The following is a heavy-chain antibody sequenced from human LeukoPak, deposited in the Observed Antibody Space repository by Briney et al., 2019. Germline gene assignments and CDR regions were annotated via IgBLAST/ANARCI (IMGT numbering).Heavy chain of an antibody. J-gene: IGHJ4*02. D-gene: IGHD6-19*01. Sequence: GGSLRLACAASGFTFSSYSMNWVRQAPGKGLEWVSSISSSSSYIYYADSVKGRFTISRDNAKNSLYLQMNSLRAEDTAVYYCATTSGWTADGDYWGQGTLVTVSS. CDR3: ATTSGWTADGDY. V-gene: IGHV3-21*01. CDR1: GFTFSSYS. CDR2: ISSSSSYI.